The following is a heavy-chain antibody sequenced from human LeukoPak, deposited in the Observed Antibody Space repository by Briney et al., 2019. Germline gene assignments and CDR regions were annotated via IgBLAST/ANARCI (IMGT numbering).Heavy chain of an antibody. CDR2: IVSRSTSI. D-gene: IGHD3-10*01. Sequence: GGSLRLSCAASGFPFSDYSMAWVRQAPGKGPEWVSSIVSRSTSIYYADSVKGRFTVSRDNTKNSLYLQMNSLRAEDTAVYYCAKPYGSGSYYPPPFDYWGQGTLVTVSS. CDR1: GFPFSDYS. CDR3: AKPYGSGSYYPPPFDY. V-gene: IGHV3-21*01. J-gene: IGHJ4*02.